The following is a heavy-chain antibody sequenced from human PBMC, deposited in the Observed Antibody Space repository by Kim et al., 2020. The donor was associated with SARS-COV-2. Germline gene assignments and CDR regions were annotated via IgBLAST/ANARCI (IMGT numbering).Heavy chain of an antibody. D-gene: IGHD3-3*01. CDR2: ISSSGSTI. V-gene: IGHV3-48*03. CDR1: GFTFSSYE. CDR3: ARVGRGITMFGVVIGVVSDY. J-gene: IGHJ4*02. Sequence: GGSLRLSCAASGFTFSSYEMNWVRQAPGKGLEWVSYISSSGSTIYYADSVKGRFTISRDNAKNSLYLQMNSLRAEDTAVYYCARVGRGITMFGVVIGVVSDYWGQGTLVTVPS.